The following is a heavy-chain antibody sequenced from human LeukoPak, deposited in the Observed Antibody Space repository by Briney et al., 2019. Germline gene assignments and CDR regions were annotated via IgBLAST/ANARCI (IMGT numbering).Heavy chain of an antibody. J-gene: IGHJ4*02. CDR1: GLXFSTYW. CDR3: ARAKPTAIYGDYEDYFDY. Sequence: GGSLRLSCAASGLXFSTYWIHWVRQAPGKGLVWLSRISSDGSSTNYADSVKGRFTISRDNAKNTLYLQMNSLRAEDTAVYYCARAKPTAIYGDYEDYFDYWGQGTLVTVSS. V-gene: IGHV3-74*01. D-gene: IGHD4-17*01. CDR2: ISSDGSST.